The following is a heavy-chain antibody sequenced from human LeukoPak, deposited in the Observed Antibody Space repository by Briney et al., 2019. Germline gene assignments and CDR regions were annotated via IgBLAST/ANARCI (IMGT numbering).Heavy chain of an antibody. J-gene: IGHJ6*02. CDR3: ARHCSGGSCYYGMDV. CDR1: GGSISSYY. CDR2: IYYSGSA. V-gene: IGHV4-59*08. Sequence: PSETLSLTCTVSGGSISSYYWSWIRQPPGKGLEWIGYIYYSGSANYNPSLKSRVTISVDTSKNQFSLKLSSVTAADTAVYYCARHCSGGSCYYGMDVWGQGTTVTVSS. D-gene: IGHD2-15*01.